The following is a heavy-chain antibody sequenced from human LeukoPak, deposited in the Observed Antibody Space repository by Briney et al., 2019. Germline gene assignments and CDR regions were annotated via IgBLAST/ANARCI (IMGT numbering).Heavy chain of an antibody. Sequence: GRSLRLSCAASGFTFSSYGMHWVRQAPGKGLEWVAVIWYDGSNKYYADSVKGRFTISRDNSKNTLYLQMNSLRAEDTAVYYCAKEGGYEPDYWGQGTLVTVSS. CDR2: IWYDGSNK. D-gene: IGHD5-12*01. V-gene: IGHV3-33*06. CDR1: GFTFSSYG. CDR3: AKEGGYEPDY. J-gene: IGHJ4*02.